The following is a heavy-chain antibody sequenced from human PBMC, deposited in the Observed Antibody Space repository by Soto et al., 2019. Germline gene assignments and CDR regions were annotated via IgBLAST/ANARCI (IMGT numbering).Heavy chain of an antibody. V-gene: IGHV1-18*01. CDR3: AVGLGYCSSTSCYTVDY. CDR2: ISAYNGNT. J-gene: IGHJ4*02. D-gene: IGHD2-2*02. CDR1: RYTFTSYG. Sequence: ASVKVSCKASRYTFTSYGISWVRQAPGQGLEWMGWISAYNGNTNYAQKLQGRVTMTTDTSTSTAYMELRSLRSDDTAVYYCAVGLGYCSSTSCYTVDYWGQGTLVTVSS.